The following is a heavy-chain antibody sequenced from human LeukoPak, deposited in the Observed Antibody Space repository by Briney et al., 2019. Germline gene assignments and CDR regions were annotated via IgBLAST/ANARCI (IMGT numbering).Heavy chain of an antibody. J-gene: IGHJ4*02. CDR3: ASLRAVAGTDY. Sequence: ASVKVSCKXSGYTFTGDYMHWVRQAPGQGLEWMGRINPNSGGTNYAQKFQGRVTMTRDTSISTAYMELSRLRSDDTAVYYCASLRAVAGTDYWGQGTLVTVSS. V-gene: IGHV1-2*06. D-gene: IGHD6-19*01. CDR1: GYTFTGDY. CDR2: INPNSGGT.